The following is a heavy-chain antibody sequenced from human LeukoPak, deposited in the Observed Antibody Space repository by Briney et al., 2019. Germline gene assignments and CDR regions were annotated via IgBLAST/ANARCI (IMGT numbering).Heavy chain of an antibody. CDR3: ARDQTGSSSWYADY. Sequence: PGGSLRLSCAASGFTYSGYAMNWVRQAPGKGLEWVSSISSSSSYIYYADSMKGRFTISRGNAKNSLYLQMNSLRAEDTAVYYCARDQTGSSSWYADYWGQGTLVTVSS. CDR2: ISSSSSYI. J-gene: IGHJ4*02. CDR1: GFTYSGYA. V-gene: IGHV3-21*01. D-gene: IGHD6-13*01.